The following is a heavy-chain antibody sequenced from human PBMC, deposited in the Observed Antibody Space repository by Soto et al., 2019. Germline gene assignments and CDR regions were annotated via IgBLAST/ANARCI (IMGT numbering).Heavy chain of an antibody. CDR3: AGIPVDTYTLNWCDP. Sequence: SETLSLTCTVSGGSVSSGDYDWSLIRQRPGKGLEWIGYIYYSGSTNYNPSLKSRVSISLDTSKNQFSLRLTSVTAADTAVYYWAGIPVDTYTLNWCDPGGQEPLVKVSS. D-gene: IGHD5-18*01. CDR2: IYYSGST. CDR1: GGSVSSGDYD. J-gene: IGHJ5*02. V-gene: IGHV4-61*08.